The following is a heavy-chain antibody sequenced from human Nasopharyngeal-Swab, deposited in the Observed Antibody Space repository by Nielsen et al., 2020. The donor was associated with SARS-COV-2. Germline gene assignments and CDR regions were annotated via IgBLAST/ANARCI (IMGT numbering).Heavy chain of an antibody. Sequence: GESLKISCAASGFTFSAYWMSWVRQAPGKGLEWVANIKQDGSEKYYEDSVKGRFTISRDNAKNSLYLQMNSLRVEDTAVYYYARRTFSSTSLIDCWGQGTLVTVSS. V-gene: IGHV3-7*01. D-gene: IGHD2-2*01. CDR2: IKQDGSEK. CDR1: GFTFSAYW. J-gene: IGHJ4*02. CDR3: ARRTFSSTSLIDC.